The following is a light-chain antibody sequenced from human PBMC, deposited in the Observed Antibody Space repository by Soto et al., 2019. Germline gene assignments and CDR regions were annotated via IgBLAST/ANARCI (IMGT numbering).Light chain of an antibody. CDR1: QNVNKW. V-gene: IGKV1-5*01. CDR3: QQYNSYSPWT. Sequence: DIPMTQSPSTLSASVGDRVTITCRASQNVNKWLAWFQQKPGKVPKLLIFDASTLQTGVPSRFGGGGSGTDFTRTISGLQPDDFATYYCQQYNSYSPWTFGPGTKVEI. CDR2: DAS. J-gene: IGKJ1*01.